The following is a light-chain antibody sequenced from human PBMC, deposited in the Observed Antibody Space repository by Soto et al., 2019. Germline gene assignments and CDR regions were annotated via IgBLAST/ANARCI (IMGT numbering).Light chain of an antibody. Sequence: DIQMTQSPSSLSASVGDRVTITCQATEDINNYLIWYQQKPGRAPKLLIYDASNLETEVPSRFSGSGSGTDFFLTISNLQPDDTATYVCQHYDNLPRATFGPGTKVEIK. V-gene: IGKV1-33*01. CDR1: EDINNY. CDR3: QHYDNLPRAT. J-gene: IGKJ3*01. CDR2: DAS.